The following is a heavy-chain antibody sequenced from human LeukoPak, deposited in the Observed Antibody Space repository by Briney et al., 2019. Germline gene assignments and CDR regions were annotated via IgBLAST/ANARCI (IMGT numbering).Heavy chain of an antibody. CDR1: GFTFSSYS. CDR2: ISSSSSYI. D-gene: IGHD1-26*01. Sequence: GGSLRLSCAASGFTFSSYSMNWVRQAPGKGLEWVSSISSSSSYIYYADSVKGRFTISRDNAKNSLYLQMNSLRAEDTAVYYCAKEPYSGSQLLDYWGQGTLVTVSS. CDR3: AKEPYSGSQLLDY. J-gene: IGHJ4*02. V-gene: IGHV3-21*01.